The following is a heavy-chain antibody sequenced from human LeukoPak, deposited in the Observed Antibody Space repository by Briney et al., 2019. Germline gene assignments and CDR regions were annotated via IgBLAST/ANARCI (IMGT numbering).Heavy chain of an antibody. J-gene: IGHJ4*02. V-gene: IGHV3-30-3*02. Sequence: GGSLRLSCAASGFTFSSYAMHWVRQAPGKGLEWVAVISYDGSNKYYADSVKGRFTISRDNSKNTLYLQMNSLRAEDTAVYYCAKSEYHYSGGYFDYWGQGTLVTVSS. CDR3: AKSEYHYSGGYFDY. CDR1: GFTFSSYA. CDR2: ISYDGSNK. D-gene: IGHD3-10*01.